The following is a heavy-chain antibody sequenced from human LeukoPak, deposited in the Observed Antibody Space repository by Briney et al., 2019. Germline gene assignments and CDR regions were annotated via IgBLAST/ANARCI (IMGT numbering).Heavy chain of an antibody. CDR1: GYTLTELS. Sequence: SVKVSCKVSGYTLTELSMHWVRQAPGQGLEWMGGIIPIFGTANYAQKFQGRVTITADESTSTAYMELSSLRSEDTAVYYCASQDYDYVWGSYSGGYWGQGTLVTVSS. J-gene: IGHJ4*02. CDR3: ASQDYDYVWGSYSGGY. CDR2: IIPIFGTA. D-gene: IGHD3-16*01. V-gene: IGHV1-69*13.